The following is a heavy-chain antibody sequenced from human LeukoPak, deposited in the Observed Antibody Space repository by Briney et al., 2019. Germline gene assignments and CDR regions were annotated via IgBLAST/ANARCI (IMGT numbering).Heavy chain of an antibody. CDR2: ISGTTSGT. CDR1: GFTFSTCA. Sequence: GGSLRLSCAASGFTFSTCAMSWVRQAPGRGLEWVSGISGTTSGTYYADSVKGRFTISRDNSKNTLFLQVNSLRAEDTAVYYCAKVRTYFYHGLDVWGQGTTVTVSS. V-gene: IGHV3-23*01. J-gene: IGHJ6*02. CDR3: AKVRTYFYHGLDV. D-gene: IGHD1-14*01.